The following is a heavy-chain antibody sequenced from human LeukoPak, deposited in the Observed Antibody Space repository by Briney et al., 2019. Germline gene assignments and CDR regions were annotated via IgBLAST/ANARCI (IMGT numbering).Heavy chain of an antibody. CDR1: GGTFSSYA. Sequence: SVKVSCKASGGTFSSYAISWVRQAPGQGLEWMGRIIPILGIANYAQKFQGRVTITADKSTSTAYMELSSLSSEDTAVYYCARDLTMVRGVLDYWGQGTLVTVSS. D-gene: IGHD3-10*01. J-gene: IGHJ4*02. V-gene: IGHV1-69*04. CDR3: ARDLTMVRGVLDY. CDR2: IIPILGIA.